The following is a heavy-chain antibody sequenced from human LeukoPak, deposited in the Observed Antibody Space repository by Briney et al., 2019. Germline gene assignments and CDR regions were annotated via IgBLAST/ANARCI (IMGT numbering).Heavy chain of an antibody. CDR1: GITFSSYA. V-gene: IGHV3-23*01. J-gene: IGHJ6*02. D-gene: IGHD4-23*01. CDR3: AKCGYGGYYYYGMDV. Sequence: TGGSLRLSCAASGITFSSYAMSWVRQAPGKGLEWVSAISGSGGSTYYADSVKGRFTISRDNSKNTLYLQMNSLRAEDTAVYYCAKCGYGGYYYYGMDVWGQGTTVTVSS. CDR2: ISGSGGST.